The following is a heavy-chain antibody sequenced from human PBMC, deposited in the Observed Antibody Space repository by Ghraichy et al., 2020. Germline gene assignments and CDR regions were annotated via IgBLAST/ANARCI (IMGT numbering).Heavy chain of an antibody. V-gene: IGHV3-33*01. J-gene: IGHJ6*02. CDR3: ARAAGVPNYYYGMDV. CDR1: GFTFSSYG. CDR2: IWYDGSNK. Sequence: GSLRLSCAASGFTFSSYGMHWVRQAPGKGLEWVAVIWYDGSNKYYADSVKGRFTISRDNSKNTLYLQMNSLRAEDTAVYYCARAAGVPNYYYGMDVWGQGTTVTVSS. D-gene: IGHD2-2*01.